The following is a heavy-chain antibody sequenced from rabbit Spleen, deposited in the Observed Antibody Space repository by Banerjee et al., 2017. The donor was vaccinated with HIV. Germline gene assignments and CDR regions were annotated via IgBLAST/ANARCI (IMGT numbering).Heavy chain of an antibody. CDR2: INPVFGTT. Sequence: QELVESGGGLVQPGESLKLSCNASGFEFSNYYVSWVRQAPGKGLEWIGYINPVFGTTYYANWVNGRFTISTHDAQNTLFLHLNSLTAADTATYFCARDLDGVIGWNFGWWGPGTLVTVS. CDR3: ARDLDGVIGWNFGW. V-gene: IGHV1S7*01. J-gene: IGHJ4*01. D-gene: IGHD1-1*01. CDR1: GFEFSNYY.